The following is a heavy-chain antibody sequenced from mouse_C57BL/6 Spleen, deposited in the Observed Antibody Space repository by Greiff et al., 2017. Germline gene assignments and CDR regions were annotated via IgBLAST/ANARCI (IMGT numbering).Heavy chain of an antibody. V-gene: IGHV1-82*01. CDR2: IYPVDGDT. Sequence: QVQLQQSGPELVKPGASVKMFCKASGYAFSSSWMNWVKQRPGRGLEWIGRIYPVDGDTKYNGKFKGKATLTADKASSTAYMQLSSLTSEDSAVYYCAREREGHDVAMDYWGQGTSVTVSS. CDR1: GYAFSSSW. J-gene: IGHJ4*01. CDR3: AREREGHDVAMDY. D-gene: IGHD2-12*01.